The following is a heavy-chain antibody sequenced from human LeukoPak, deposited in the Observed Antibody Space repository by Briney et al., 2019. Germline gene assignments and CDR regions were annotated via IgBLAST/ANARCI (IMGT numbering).Heavy chain of an antibody. CDR1: GYTFSNFG. D-gene: IGHD3-10*01. J-gene: IGHJ3*02. V-gene: IGHV1-18*01. CDR2: ISGNNDNP. Sequence: ASLRVSCKTPGYTFSNFGINWARQAPGQGLEWMGWISGNNDNPNYGQKLQGRFTVTTDSSTSTAYIELRNLRVDNTAVYYCARVEVLLSLEGAFDIWGQGTMVTVSS. CDR3: ARVEVLLSLEGAFDI.